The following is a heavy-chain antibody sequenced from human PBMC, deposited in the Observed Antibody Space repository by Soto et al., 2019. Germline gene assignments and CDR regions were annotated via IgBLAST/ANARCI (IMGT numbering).Heavy chain of an antibody. V-gene: IGHV3-30*18. CDR3: AKVQDSRSWYYGYGMVV. Sequence: QVQLVESGGGVVQPGRSLRLSCAASGFTFSSYGMHSVSQAPGNGLEWVAVISYDGSNKYYADSVKGRFTISRDNSKNTLYLQMNSLRAEDTAVYYCAKVQDSRSWYYGYGMVVWGQGTTVTVSS. CDR2: ISYDGSNK. J-gene: IGHJ6*02. CDR1: GFTFSSYG. D-gene: IGHD6-13*01.